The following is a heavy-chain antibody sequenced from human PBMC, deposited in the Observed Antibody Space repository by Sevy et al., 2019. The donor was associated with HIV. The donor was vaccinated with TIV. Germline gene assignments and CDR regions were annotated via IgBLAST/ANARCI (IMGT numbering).Heavy chain of an antibody. Sequence: ASVKVSCKASGYTFTTYYIHWVRQAPGQGLEWMGLIDPSGSTRYAQKFQGRVSMTGDTSTATLHMELSSLTSEETAVYYCAGDRDLSGSYLEYYYYAMDVWGQGTTVTVSS. CDR1: GYTFTTYY. CDR3: AGDRDLSGSYLEYYYYAMDV. J-gene: IGHJ6*02. CDR2: IDPSGST. D-gene: IGHD1-26*01. V-gene: IGHV1-46*01.